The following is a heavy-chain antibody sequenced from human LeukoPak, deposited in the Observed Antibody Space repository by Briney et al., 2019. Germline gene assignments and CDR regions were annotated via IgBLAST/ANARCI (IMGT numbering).Heavy chain of an antibody. CDR1: GFTFSSYS. Sequence: KPGGSLRLSCAASGFTFSSYSMNWVRQAPGKGLEWVSSISSSSSYIYYADSVKGRFTISRDNAKNSLYLQMNSLRAEDTAVYYCASSPRGYSYGQTDYWGQGTLVTVSS. CDR3: ASSPRGYSYGQTDY. D-gene: IGHD5-18*01. CDR2: ISSSSSYI. J-gene: IGHJ4*02. V-gene: IGHV3-21*01.